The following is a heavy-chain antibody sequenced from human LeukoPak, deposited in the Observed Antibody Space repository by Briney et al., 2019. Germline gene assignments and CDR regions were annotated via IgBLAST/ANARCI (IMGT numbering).Heavy chain of an antibody. CDR2: IIPIFGTA. J-gene: IGHJ4*02. CDR1: GGTFSSYA. CDR3: ARDWWVFYSSSWYTFDY. D-gene: IGHD6-13*01. Sequence: SVKVSCKASGGTFSSYAISWVRQAPGQGLEWMGRIIPIFGTANYAQKFQGRVTITTDESTSTAYMELSNLRSEDTAVYYCARDWWVFYSSSWYTFDYWGQGTLVTVSS. V-gene: IGHV1-69*05.